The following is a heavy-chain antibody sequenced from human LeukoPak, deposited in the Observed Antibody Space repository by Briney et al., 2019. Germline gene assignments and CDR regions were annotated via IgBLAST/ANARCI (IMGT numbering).Heavy chain of an antibody. V-gene: IGHV3-53*01. D-gene: IGHD3-10*01. CDR1: GFTVSSNY. J-gene: IGHJ4*02. Sequence: GGSLRLSCAASGFTVSSNYMSWVRQAPGKGLEWVSVIYSGGSTYYADSVKGRFTLSRDNSKNTLYLQMNGLRAEDTAVYYCASQSVGYYGSGSSASDYWGQGTLVTVYS. CDR3: ASQSVGYYGSGSSASDY. CDR2: IYSGGST.